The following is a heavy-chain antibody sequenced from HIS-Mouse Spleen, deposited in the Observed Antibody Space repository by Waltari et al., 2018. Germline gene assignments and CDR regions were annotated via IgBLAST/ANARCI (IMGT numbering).Heavy chain of an antibody. Sequence: QVQLQQWGAGLLKPSETLSLTCAVYGGCFSGYYWSWIRQPPGKGLEWIGEINHSGSTNYNPSLKSRVTISVDTSKDQFSLKLSSVTAADTAVYYCARRITIFGVVTFDYWGQGTLVTVSS. CDR1: GGCFSGYY. CDR2: INHSGST. J-gene: IGHJ4*02. CDR3: ARRITIFGVVTFDY. D-gene: IGHD3-3*01. V-gene: IGHV4-34*01.